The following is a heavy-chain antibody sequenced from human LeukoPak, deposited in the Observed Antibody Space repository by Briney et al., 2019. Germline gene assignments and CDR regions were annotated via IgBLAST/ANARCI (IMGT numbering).Heavy chain of an antibody. Sequence: GGSLRLSCAASGFTFSNAWMSWVRQAPGKGLEWVGRIKSKTDGGTTDYAAPVKGRFTISRDDSKNTLYLQMNSPKTEDTAVYYCTTVSKYSSSSFHRYYYYYMDVWGKGTTVTVSS. D-gene: IGHD6-6*01. CDR3: TTVSKYSSSSFHRYYYYYMDV. CDR1: GFTFSNAW. V-gene: IGHV3-15*01. CDR2: IKSKTDGGTT. J-gene: IGHJ6*03.